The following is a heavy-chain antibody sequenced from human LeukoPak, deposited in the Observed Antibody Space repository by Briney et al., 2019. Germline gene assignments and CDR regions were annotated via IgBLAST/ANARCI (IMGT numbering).Heavy chain of an antibody. J-gene: IGHJ4*02. D-gene: IGHD1-14*01. V-gene: IGHV3-23*01. CDR3: ARARVNLDY. CDR1: GFTFSDYA. Sequence: GGSLRLSCAASGFTFSDYAMSWVRQAPGKGLQWVSNIYNSGGTTYYADSVKGRFTISRDNSKNTLFLQMNSLRAEDTAVYYCARARVNLDYWGQGTLVTVSS. CDR2: IYNSGGTT.